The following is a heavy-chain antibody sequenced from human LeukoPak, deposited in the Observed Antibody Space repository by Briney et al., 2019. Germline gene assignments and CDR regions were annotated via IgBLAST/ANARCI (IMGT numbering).Heavy chain of an antibody. CDR1: GYTFTGYY. CDR3: ASLGIAASGDAY. Sequence: ASVKVSCKASGYTFTGYYMHWVRQAPGQGLEWMGWINPNSAGTNYAQRFQGRVTMTRDSSISTAYMELSRLTSDDTAVYYCASLGIAASGDAYWGQGTLVTVSS. D-gene: IGHD6-13*01. CDR2: INPNSAGT. V-gene: IGHV1-2*02. J-gene: IGHJ4*02.